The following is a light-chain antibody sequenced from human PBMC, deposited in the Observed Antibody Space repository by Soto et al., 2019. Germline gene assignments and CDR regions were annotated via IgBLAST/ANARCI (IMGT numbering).Light chain of an antibody. CDR2: GAS. CDR1: QSVSSSY. J-gene: IGKJ2*01. CDR3: QQFVGSLSSFT. Sequence: EIVLTQSPGTLSLSPGERATLSCRASQSVSSSYLAWYQQKPGQAPRLLIYGASSRATGIPDRFSGGGSGTDFTLTISRLEPEDFAVYYCQQFVGSLSSFTVRQGTKLEI. V-gene: IGKV3-20*01.